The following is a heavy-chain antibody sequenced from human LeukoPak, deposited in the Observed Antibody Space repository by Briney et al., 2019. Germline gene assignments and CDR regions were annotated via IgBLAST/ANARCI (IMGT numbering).Heavy chain of an antibody. Sequence: GGSLRLSCAASGFTFCSYTMNWVRQAPGKGLEWVSSISSSSSYLYYADSLKGRSTISRDNAKNSLHLQMNSLRAEDTAVYYCARVLYSSGWYEGYDSWGQGTLVTVSS. CDR1: GFTFCSYT. V-gene: IGHV3-21*01. J-gene: IGHJ5*01. CDR2: ISSSSSYL. D-gene: IGHD6-19*01. CDR3: ARVLYSSGWYEGYDS.